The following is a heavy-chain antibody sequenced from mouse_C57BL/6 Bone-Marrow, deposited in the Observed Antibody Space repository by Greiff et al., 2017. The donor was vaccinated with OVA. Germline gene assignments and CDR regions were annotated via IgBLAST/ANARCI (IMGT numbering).Heavy chain of an antibody. V-gene: IGHV5-9*01. D-gene: IGHD2-12*01. CDR3: ARLRYYSNDDWYFDV. CDR2: ISGGGGNT. Sequence: DVQLVESGGGLVKPGGSLKLSCAASGFTFSSYTMSWVRQTPEKRLEWVATISGGGGNTYYPDSVKGRFTISRDNAKNTLYLQMSSLRSEDTALYYCARLRYYSNDDWYFDVWGTGTTVTVSS. J-gene: IGHJ1*03. CDR1: GFTFSSYT.